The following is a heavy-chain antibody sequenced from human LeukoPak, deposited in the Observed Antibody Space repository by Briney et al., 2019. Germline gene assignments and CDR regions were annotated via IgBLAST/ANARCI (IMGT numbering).Heavy chain of an antibody. D-gene: IGHD3-22*01. CDR3: ARGLLYYYDSSDYYPYDAFDI. V-gene: IGHV3-30*03. Sequence: PGRSLRLSCAASGFTFSSYGMHWVRQAPGKGLEWGAVISYDGSNKYYADSVKCRFTISRDNSKNTLYLQMNSLRAEDTAVYYCARGLLYYYDSSDYYPYDAFDIWCKGTTVTVSS. CDR2: ISYDGSNK. J-gene: IGHJ3*02. CDR1: GFTFSSYG.